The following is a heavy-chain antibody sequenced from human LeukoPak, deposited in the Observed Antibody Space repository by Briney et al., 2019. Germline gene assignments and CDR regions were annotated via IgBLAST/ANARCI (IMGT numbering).Heavy chain of an antibody. CDR2: ISGSGGST. CDR1: GFIFSSYA. D-gene: IGHD3-16*01. J-gene: IGHJ4*02. V-gene: IGHV3-23*01. Sequence: GGSLRLSCAASGFIFSSYAMSWVRQAPGQGLEWVSAISGSGGSTYYAGSVKGRFTISRDNSKNTLYLQMNSLRAEDTAVYYCARLMITFGGVMFDYWGQGTLVTVSS. CDR3: ARLMITFGGVMFDY.